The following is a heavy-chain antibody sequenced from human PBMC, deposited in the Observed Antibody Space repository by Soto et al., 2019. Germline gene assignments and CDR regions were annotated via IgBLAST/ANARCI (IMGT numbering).Heavy chain of an antibody. CDR1: GGTFSSYT. Sequence: ASVKVSCKASGGTFSSYTISWVRQAPGQGLEWMGRIIPILGIANYAQKFQGRVTITADKSTSTAYMELSSLRSEDTAVYYCARWIAAAGPAHWFDPWGQGTLVTVSS. CDR3: ARWIAAAGPAHWFDP. V-gene: IGHV1-69*02. CDR2: IIPILGIA. D-gene: IGHD6-13*01. J-gene: IGHJ5*02.